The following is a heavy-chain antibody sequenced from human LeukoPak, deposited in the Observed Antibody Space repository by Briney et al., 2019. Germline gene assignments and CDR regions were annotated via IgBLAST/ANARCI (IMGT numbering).Heavy chain of an antibody. CDR1: GGSISSYY. D-gene: IGHD3-3*01. J-gene: IGHJ6*03. Sequence: SETLSLTCTVSGGSISSYYWSWIRQPAGKGLEWIGCIYTSGSTNYNPSLKSRVTMSVDTSKNQFSLKLSSVTAADTAVYYCARVESGYSFRHYYYYMDVWGKGTTVTVSS. V-gene: IGHV4-4*07. CDR3: ARVESGYSFRHYYYYMDV. CDR2: IYTSGST.